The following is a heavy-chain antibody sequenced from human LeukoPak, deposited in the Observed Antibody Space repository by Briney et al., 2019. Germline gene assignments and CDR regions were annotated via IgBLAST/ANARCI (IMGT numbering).Heavy chain of an antibody. CDR3: AKDEVRWDDAFDI. V-gene: IGHV3-23*01. CDR1: GFTFSSYA. D-gene: IGHD4-23*01. Sequence: PGGSLRLSCAASGFTFSSYAMSWVRQAPGKGLEWVSAISGSGGSTYYADSVKGRFTTSRDNSKNTLYLQMNSLRAEDTAVYYCAKDEVRWDDAFDIWGQGTMVTVSS. J-gene: IGHJ3*02. CDR2: ISGSGGST.